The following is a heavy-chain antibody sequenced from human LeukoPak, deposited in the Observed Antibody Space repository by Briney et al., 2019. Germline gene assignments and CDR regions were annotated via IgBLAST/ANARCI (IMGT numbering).Heavy chain of an antibody. CDR1: GYTFTGYY. J-gene: IGHJ3*02. Sequence: GASVKVSCEASGYTFTGYYMHWVRQAPGQGLEWMCWINANSGGTNYAQKLQGRVTMTRDTSISTAYMEWSRLRSDDTAVYYWARDRGSYFSDAFDSGGQGTMVTVSS. D-gene: IGHD1-26*01. V-gene: IGHV1-2*02. CDR3: ARDRGSYFSDAFDS. CDR2: INANSGGT.